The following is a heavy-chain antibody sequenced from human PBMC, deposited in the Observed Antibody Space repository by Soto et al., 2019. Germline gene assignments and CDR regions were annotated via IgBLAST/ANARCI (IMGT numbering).Heavy chain of an antibody. V-gene: IGHV4-31*03. J-gene: IGHJ5*02. CDR3: ARGGKRYSSSLTWFDP. CDR1: GGCISSGGYY. Sequence: ASETLSLTCTVSGGCISSGGYYWSWIRQHPGKGLEWIGYIYYSGSTYYNPSLKSRVTISVDTSKNQFSLKLSSVTAADTAVYYCARGGKRYSSSLTWFDPWGQGTLVTVSS. D-gene: IGHD6-6*01. CDR2: IYYSGST.